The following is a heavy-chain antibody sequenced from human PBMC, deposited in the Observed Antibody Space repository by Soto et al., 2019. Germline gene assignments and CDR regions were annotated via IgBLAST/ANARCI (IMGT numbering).Heavy chain of an antibody. CDR2: IFPSGIN. D-gene: IGHD2-8*01. Sequence: TLSLTCTVSGASLTNYYWSWIRQPAGKGLEWIGRIFPSGINNHNPSLKSRVTMSVDTSKNQFSLNLSSVTAADTAVYYCARGSMLIDYWGQGTLVTVSS. J-gene: IGHJ4*02. CDR1: GASLTNYY. V-gene: IGHV4-4*07. CDR3: ARGSMLIDY.